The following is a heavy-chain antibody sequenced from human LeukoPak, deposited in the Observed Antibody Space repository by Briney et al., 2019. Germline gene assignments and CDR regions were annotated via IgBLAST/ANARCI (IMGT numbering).Heavy chain of an antibody. CDR2: INHSGST. J-gene: IGHJ6*03. Sequence: PSETLSLTCADYGGSFSGYYWSWIRQPPGKGLEWIGEINHSGSTNYNPSLKSRITISVDTSKNQFSLKLSSVTAADTAVYYCARWVVAADYYYYMDVWGKGTTVTVSS. CDR3: ARWVVAADYYYYMDV. CDR1: GGSFSGYY. V-gene: IGHV4-34*01. D-gene: IGHD2-15*01.